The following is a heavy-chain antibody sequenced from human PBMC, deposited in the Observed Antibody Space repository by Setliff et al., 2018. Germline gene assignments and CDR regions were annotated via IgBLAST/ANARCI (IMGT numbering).Heavy chain of an antibody. J-gene: IGHJ4*02. CDR1: GESLRGYY. D-gene: IGHD3-22*01. V-gene: IGHV4-34*01. CDR2: INHDGGS. Sequence: PSETLSLTCAVYGESLRGYYWTWIRQSPGKGLEWIGEINHDGGSNYNPSLKSRVTMSIDMSEKQFSLKLRSVTVADTAVYYCARGQDYYDPSGYYKLGYWGPGTLVTVFS. CDR3: ARGQDYYDPSGYYKLGY.